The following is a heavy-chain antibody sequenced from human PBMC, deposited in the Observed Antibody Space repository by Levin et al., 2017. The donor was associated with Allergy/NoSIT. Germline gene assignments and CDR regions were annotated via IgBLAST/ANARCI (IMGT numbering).Heavy chain of an antibody. V-gene: IGHV4-34*01. CDR1: GGSFSGYY. J-gene: IGHJ6*02. CDR3: ARESKGYCSSTSCPGGGMDV. Sequence: SETLSLTCAVYGGSFSGYYWSWIRQPPGKGLEWIGEINHSGSTNYNPSLKSRVTISVDTSKNQFSLKLSSVTAADTAVYYCARESKGYCSSTSCPGGGMDVWGQGTTVTVSS. D-gene: IGHD2-2*01. CDR2: INHSGST.